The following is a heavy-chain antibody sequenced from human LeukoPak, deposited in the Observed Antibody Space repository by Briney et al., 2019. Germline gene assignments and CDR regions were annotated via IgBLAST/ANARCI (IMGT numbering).Heavy chain of an antibody. Sequence: GGSLRLSCAASGFTFSNYAMSWVRQAPGKGLEWVSSINGRGGSTYYADSVKGRFTISRDNSKNTLYLQMNSLKTEDTAVYYCTRASYSGTYLRGVDAFDIWGQGTMVTVSS. D-gene: IGHD1-26*01. V-gene: IGHV3-23*01. CDR2: INGRGGST. CDR1: GFTFSNYA. J-gene: IGHJ3*02. CDR3: TRASYSGTYLRGVDAFDI.